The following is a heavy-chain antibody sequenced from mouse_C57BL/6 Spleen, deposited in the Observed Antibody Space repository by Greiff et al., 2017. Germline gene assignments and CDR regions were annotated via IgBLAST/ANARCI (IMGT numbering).Heavy chain of an antibody. Sequence: QVQLKQPGAELVKPGASVKLSCKASGYTFTSYWMQWVKQRPGQGLEWIGEIDPSDSYTNYNQKFKGKATLTVDTSSSTAHMQLSSLTSEDSAVYYCASPYYGSIYWYFDVWGTGTTVTVSS. CDR1: GYTFTSYW. D-gene: IGHD1-1*01. CDR3: ASPYYGSIYWYFDV. V-gene: IGHV1-50*01. CDR2: IDPSDSYT. J-gene: IGHJ1*03.